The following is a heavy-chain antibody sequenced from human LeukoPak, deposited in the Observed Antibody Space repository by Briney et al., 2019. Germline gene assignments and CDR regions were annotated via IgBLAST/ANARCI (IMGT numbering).Heavy chain of an antibody. V-gene: IGHV3-15*01. CDR1: GFTFSNAW. Sequence: PGGSLSLYCAASGFTFSNAWMSWVRQAPGKGLEWGGRIKSKTDGGTTDYAAPVKGRFTISRDDSKNTLYLQMNSLRAEDTAVYYCARLVDDLLWFGELPGVANYWGQGTLVTVSS. CDR3: ARLVDDLLWFGELPGVANY. CDR2: IKSKTDGGTT. D-gene: IGHD3-10*01. J-gene: IGHJ4*02.